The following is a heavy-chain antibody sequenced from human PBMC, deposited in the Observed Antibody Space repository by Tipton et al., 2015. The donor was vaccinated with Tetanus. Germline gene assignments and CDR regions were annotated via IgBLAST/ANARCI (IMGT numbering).Heavy chain of an antibody. J-gene: IGHJ3*02. D-gene: IGHD3-22*01. CDR3: AKDGYDSSGYYFAFDI. V-gene: IGHV3-23*01. CDR2: ISGSGGST. CDR1: GFTFSSYA. Sequence: SLRLSCAASGFTFSSYAMSWVRQAPGKGLEWVSAISGSGGSTYDADSVKGRFTISRDNSKNTLYLQMNSLRAEDTAVYYCAKDGYDSSGYYFAFDIWGQGTMVTVSS.